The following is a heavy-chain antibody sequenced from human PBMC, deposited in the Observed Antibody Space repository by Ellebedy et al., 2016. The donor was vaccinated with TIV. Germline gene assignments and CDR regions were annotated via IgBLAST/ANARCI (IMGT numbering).Heavy chain of an antibody. D-gene: IGHD3-10*01. V-gene: IGHV5-51*01. CDR2: IYPGDSDT. J-gene: IGHJ3*02. CDR1: GYSFTSYW. CDR3: ARQADPFRFGEPPSAFDI. Sequence: ASVKVSCKGSGYSFTSYWIGWVRQMPGKGLEWMGIIYPGDSDTRYSPSFQGQVTISADKSISTAYLQWSSLKASDTAMYYCARQADPFRFGEPPSAFDIWGQGTMVTVSS.